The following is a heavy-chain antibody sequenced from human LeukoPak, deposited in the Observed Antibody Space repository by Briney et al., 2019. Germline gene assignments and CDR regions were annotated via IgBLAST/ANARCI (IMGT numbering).Heavy chain of an antibody. CDR3: ASQWELQNIDY. D-gene: IGHD1-26*01. CDR2: ISYDGSNK. V-gene: IGHV3-30*03. J-gene: IGHJ4*02. CDR1: GFTFSSYG. Sequence: GGSLRLSCAASGFTFSSYGMHWVRQAPGKGLEWVAVISYDGSNKYYADSVKGRFTISRDNAKNSLYLQMNSLRAEDTAMYYCASQWELQNIDYWGQGALVTVSS.